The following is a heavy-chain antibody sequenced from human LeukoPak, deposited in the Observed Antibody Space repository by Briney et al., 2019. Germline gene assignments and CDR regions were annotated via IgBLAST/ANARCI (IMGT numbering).Heavy chain of an antibody. J-gene: IGHJ4*02. D-gene: IGHD3-3*01. CDR1: GYSISSGYY. CDR3: ARPRSHYDTLAGLMDY. V-gene: IGHV4-4*07. CDR2: IYSSGST. Sequence: KPSETLSLTCTVSGYSISSGYYWGWIRQPAGKGLEWIGRIYSSGSTNYNPSLKSRVTMSVDTSKNQFSLKLSSVTAADTAVYYCARPRSHYDTLAGLMDYWGQGFLVTVSS.